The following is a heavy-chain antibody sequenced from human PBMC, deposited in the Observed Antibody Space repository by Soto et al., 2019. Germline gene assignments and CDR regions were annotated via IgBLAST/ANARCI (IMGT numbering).Heavy chain of an antibody. CDR1: GFTFSSYA. CDR3: ASEDIVVVVAATSGY. V-gene: IGHV3-23*01. Sequence: EVQLLESGGGLVQPGGSLRLSCAASGFTFSSYAMSWVRQAPGKGLEWVSAISGSGGSTYYADSVKGRFTISRDNAKNTLYLQMNSLRAEDTAVYYCASEDIVVVVAATSGYWGQGTLVTVSS. D-gene: IGHD2-15*01. CDR2: ISGSGGST. J-gene: IGHJ4*02.